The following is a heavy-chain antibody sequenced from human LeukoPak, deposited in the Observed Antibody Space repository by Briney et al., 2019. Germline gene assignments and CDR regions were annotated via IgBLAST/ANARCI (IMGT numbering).Heavy chain of an antibody. J-gene: IGHJ5*02. CDR1: GFTFSNYW. CDR3: ARDGPQDSSSWNNWFDP. Sequence: GGSLRLSCAASGFTFSNYWMSWVRQAPGKGLEWVANIKQDGSEKYYVDSVKGRFTISRDNAKNSLYLQMNSLRAEDTAVYYCARDGPQDSSSWNNWFDPWGQGTLVTVSS. CDR2: IKQDGSEK. D-gene: IGHD6-13*01. V-gene: IGHV3-7*01.